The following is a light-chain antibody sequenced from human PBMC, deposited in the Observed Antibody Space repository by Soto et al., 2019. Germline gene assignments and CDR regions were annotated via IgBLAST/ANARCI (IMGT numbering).Light chain of an antibody. V-gene: IGLV3-1*01. J-gene: IGLJ1*01. CDR2: QDS. Sequence: SYELTKPPSVSVSPGQTASITCSGDKLGDKYVCWYHQKPGQSPVLVICQDSKRPSGIPERFSGSNSGNTATLTISGTQPMDEADYYCQAWDRSTGVFGTGTKVTVL. CDR1: KLGDKY. CDR3: QAWDRSTGV.